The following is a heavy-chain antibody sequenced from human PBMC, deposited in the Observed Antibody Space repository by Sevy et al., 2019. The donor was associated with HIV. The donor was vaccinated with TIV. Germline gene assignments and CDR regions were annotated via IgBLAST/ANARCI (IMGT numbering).Heavy chain of an antibody. V-gene: IGHV3-7*01. J-gene: IGHJ5*02. D-gene: IGHD3-22*01. CDR2: IKQDGSEK. CDR1: GFTFSSYW. CDR3: ARDGGTYYYDSSGYYYSP. Sequence: GGSLRLSCAASGFTFSSYWMSWVRQAPGKGLEWVANIKQDGSEKYYVDSVKGRLTISRDNAKNSLYLQMNSLRAEDTAVYYCARDGGTYYYDSSGYYYSPWGQGTLVTVSS.